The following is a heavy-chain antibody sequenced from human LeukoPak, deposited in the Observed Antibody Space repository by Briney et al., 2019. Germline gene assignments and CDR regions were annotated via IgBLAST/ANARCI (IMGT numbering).Heavy chain of an antibody. CDR3: AIRIAAAGIGGIDY. J-gene: IGHJ4*02. CDR2: IYYSGST. D-gene: IGHD6-13*01. CDR1: GGSISSSSYY. V-gene: IGHV4-39*07. Sequence: SETLSLTCTVSGGSISSSSYYWGWIRQPPGKGLEWIGSIYYSGSTNYNPSLKSRVTISVDTSKNQFSLKLSSVTAADTAVYYCAIRIAAAGIGGIDYWGQGTLVTVSS.